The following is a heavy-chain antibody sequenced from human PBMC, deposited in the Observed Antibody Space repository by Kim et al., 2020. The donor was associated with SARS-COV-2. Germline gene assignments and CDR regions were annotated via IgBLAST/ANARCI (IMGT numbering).Heavy chain of an antibody. Sequence: SETLSLTCAVYGGSFSDYYWTWIRQPPGKGLEWIGEIHHSGRTKDNPSLKGRATISVDTSKNQFTLKLSSVTAADTAFYYCARKCLGRHWYLWGQRTL. CDR1: GGSFSDYY. J-gene: IGHJ1*01. V-gene: IGHV4-34*04. CDR3: ARKCLGRHWYL. D-gene: IGHD6-13*01. CDR2: IHHSGRT.